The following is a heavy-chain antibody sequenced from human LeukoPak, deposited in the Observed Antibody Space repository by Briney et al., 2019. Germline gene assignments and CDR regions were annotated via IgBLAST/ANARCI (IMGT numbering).Heavy chain of an antibody. Sequence: SETLSLTCTVSGGSISSSSYYWGWIRQPPGKRLEWIGSIYYSGSTYYNPSLKSRVTISVETSKNQFSLKLSSVTAADTAVYYCARTAGWPQYYFDYWGQGTLVTVSS. J-gene: IGHJ4*02. V-gene: IGHV4-39*01. CDR2: IYYSGST. CDR1: GGSISSSSYY. CDR3: ARTAGWPQYYFDY. D-gene: IGHD2-15*01.